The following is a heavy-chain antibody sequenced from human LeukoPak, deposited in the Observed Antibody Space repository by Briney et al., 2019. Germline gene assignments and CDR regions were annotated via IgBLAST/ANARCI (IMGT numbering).Heavy chain of an antibody. CDR3: ARDGTADGLYFDL. J-gene: IGHJ4*01. D-gene: IGHD6-13*01. CDR2: ISGSGGST. Sequence: GGSLRLSCAASGFTFSSYAMSWVRQAPGKGLEWVSAISGSGGSTYYADSVKGRFIISRDNTKNSLYLQMTSLRAEDTAVYYCARDGTADGLYFDLWGRGTLVTVSS. V-gene: IGHV3-23*01. CDR1: GFTFSSYA.